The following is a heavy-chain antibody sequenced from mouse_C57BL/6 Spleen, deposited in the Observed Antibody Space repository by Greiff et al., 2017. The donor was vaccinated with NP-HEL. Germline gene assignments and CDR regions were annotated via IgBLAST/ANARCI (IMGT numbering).Heavy chain of an antibody. V-gene: IGHV1-7*01. CDR1: GYTFTSYW. D-gene: IGHD2-2*01. Sequence: QVHVKQSGAELAKPGASVKLSCKASGYTFTSYWMHWVKQRPGQGLEWIGFINPSSGYTKYNQKFKDKATLTADKSSSTAYMQLSSLTYGDSAVYYCARATTMATTGFAYWGQGTLVTVSA. CDR2: INPSSGYT. CDR3: ARATTMATTGFAY. J-gene: IGHJ3*01.